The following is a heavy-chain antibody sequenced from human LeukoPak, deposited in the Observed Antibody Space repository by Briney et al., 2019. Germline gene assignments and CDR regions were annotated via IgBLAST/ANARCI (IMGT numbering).Heavy chain of an antibody. J-gene: IGHJ6*02. CDR1: GYTLTELS. D-gene: IGHD6-19*01. V-gene: IGHV1-24*01. CDR2: FDPEDGET. Sequence: ASVKVSCKVPGYTLTELSMHWVRQAPGKGLEWMGGFDPEDGETIYAQKFQGRVTMTEDTSTDTAYMELSSLRSEDTAVYYCATGTQWLVSPSRGYYYYGMDVWGQGTTVTVSS. CDR3: ATGTQWLVSPSRGYYYYGMDV.